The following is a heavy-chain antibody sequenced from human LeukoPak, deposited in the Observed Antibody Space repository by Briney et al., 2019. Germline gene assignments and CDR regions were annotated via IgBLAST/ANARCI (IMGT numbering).Heavy chain of an antibody. CDR3: AREAGYSGYLDY. D-gene: IGHD5-12*01. Sequence: ASVKVSCKASGYTFTGYYMHWVRQAPGQGLEWMGWINPNSGGTNYAQKFQGRVTMTRDTSISTAYMELSRLRSDDTAVYYCAREAGYSGYLDYWGQGTLVTVPS. J-gene: IGHJ4*02. CDR2: INPNSGGT. V-gene: IGHV1-2*02. CDR1: GYTFTGYY.